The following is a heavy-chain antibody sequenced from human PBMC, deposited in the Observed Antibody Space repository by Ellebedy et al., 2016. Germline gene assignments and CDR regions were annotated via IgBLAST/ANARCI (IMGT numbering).Heavy chain of an antibody. CDR1: GFTFSSYS. J-gene: IGHJ6*02. CDR3: ARIMSYYDILTGYSSYYYYGMDV. D-gene: IGHD3-9*01. Sequence: GESLKISCAASGFTFSSYSMNWVRQAPGKGLEWVSYISSSSSTIYYADSVKGRFTISRDNPKNSLYLQMNSLRAEDTAVYYCARIMSYYDILTGYSSYYYYGMDVWGQGTTVTVSS. CDR2: ISSSSSTI. V-gene: IGHV3-48*01.